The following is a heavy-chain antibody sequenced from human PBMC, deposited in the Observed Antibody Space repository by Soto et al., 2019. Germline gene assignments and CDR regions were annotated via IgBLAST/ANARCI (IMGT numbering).Heavy chain of an antibody. J-gene: IGHJ5*01. CDR2: VHISGHS. CDR1: GCSVRSPDW. D-gene: IGHD1-1*01. V-gene: IGHV4-4*02. Sequence: SGTLSLTCTLSGCSVRSPDWWNWVRQSPDKGLEWIAEVHISGHSNYNPSLRSRVSVSIDSSKNQFYLNLNSVTAADTAIYYCARVRQGCSANNCYFDPWGQGTQVTVSS. CDR3: ARVRQGCSANNCYFDP.